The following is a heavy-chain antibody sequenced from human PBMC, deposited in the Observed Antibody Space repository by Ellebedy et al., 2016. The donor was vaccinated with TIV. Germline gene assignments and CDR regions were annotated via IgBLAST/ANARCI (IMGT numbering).Heavy chain of an antibody. Sequence: GGSLRLXXAASGFTFSSYAMSWVRQAPGKGLEWVSAISGSGGSTYYADSVKGRFTISRDNSKNTLYLQMNSLRAEDTAVYYCARLGQLAIGFDYWGQGTLVTVSS. J-gene: IGHJ4*02. CDR1: GFTFSSYA. CDR2: ISGSGGST. CDR3: ARLGQLAIGFDY. V-gene: IGHV3-23*01. D-gene: IGHD2-21*01.